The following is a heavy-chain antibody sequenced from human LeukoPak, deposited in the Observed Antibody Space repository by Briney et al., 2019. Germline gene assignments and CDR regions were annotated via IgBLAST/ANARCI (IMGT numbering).Heavy chain of an antibody. J-gene: IGHJ6*03. D-gene: IGHD2/OR15-2a*01. CDR1: GFTLDDYA. V-gene: IGHV3-43D*03. CDR3: AKDRAARGRGNYFYMDV. Sequence: PGGSLRLSCAASGFTLDDYAMHWVRQASGKGLEWVSHITWDGGSTHYADSVEGRFTISRDNRENSLYLQMNSLRPEDTALYYCAKDRAARGRGNYFYMDVWGKGTTVTVSS. CDR2: ITWDGGST.